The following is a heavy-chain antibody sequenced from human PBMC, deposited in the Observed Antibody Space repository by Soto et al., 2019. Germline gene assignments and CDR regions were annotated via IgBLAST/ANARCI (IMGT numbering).Heavy chain of an antibody. CDR2: IGWNSGSI. J-gene: IGHJ4*02. Sequence: EVQLVESGGGLVQPGRSLRLSCAASGFTFDDYAMHWVRQAPGKGLEWVSGIGWNSGSIGYADSVKGRMTISRDNAKKSRYRQRNSLRAEDTALYYCAKGGELLTEGGGYWGPGTLVTVSS. CDR1: GFTFDDYA. D-gene: IGHD2-15*01. CDR3: AKGGELLTEGGGY. V-gene: IGHV3-9*01.